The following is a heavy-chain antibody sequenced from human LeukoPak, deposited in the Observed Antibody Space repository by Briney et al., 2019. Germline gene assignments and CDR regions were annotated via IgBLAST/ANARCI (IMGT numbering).Heavy chain of an antibody. V-gene: IGHV1-18*01. CDR1: GYTFTSYG. CDR3: ARATEQQLVLRYWFDP. CDR2: ISAYNGNT. J-gene: IGHJ5*02. Sequence: ASVKVSCKASGYTFTSYGISWVRQAPGQGLEWMGWISAYNGNTNYAQKLQGRVTMTTDTSTSTAYMELRSLRSDDTAVYYCARATEQQLVLRYWFDPWGQGTLVTVSS. D-gene: IGHD6-13*01.